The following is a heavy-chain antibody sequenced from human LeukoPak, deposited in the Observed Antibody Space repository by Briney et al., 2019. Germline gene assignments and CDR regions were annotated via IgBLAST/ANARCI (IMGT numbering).Heavy chain of an antibody. V-gene: IGHV3-66*01. J-gene: IGHJ2*01. CDR1: GFTVSSNY. CDR2: IYSGGST. Sequence: GGSLRLSCAASGFTVSSNYMSWVRQAPGKGLEWVSVIYSGGSTYYADSVKGRFTISRDNSKNTLYLQMNSLRAEDTAVYYCARAWDVSSSWPGYFDLWGRGTLVTVSS. CDR3: ARAWDVSSSWPGYFDL. D-gene: IGHD6-13*01.